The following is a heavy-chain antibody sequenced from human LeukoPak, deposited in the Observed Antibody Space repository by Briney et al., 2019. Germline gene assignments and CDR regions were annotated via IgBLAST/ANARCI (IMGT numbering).Heavy chain of an antibody. J-gene: IGHJ4*02. V-gene: IGHV3-7*02. CDR2: IKQDGSAK. CDR3: ASSIREQWLTIDY. CDR1: RFTFSNYR. D-gene: IGHD6-19*01. Sequence: GGSLRLSCAAPRFTFSNYRMNWVGQAPGKGLEWVANIKQDGSAKYYVDSVKGRFTISRDNAKNSLYLQMNILGAEDTVVSEWASSIREQWLTIDYWGQGTLVTFSS.